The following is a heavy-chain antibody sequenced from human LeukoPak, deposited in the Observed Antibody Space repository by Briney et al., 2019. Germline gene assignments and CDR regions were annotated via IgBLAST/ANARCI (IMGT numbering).Heavy chain of an antibody. D-gene: IGHD3-3*01. V-gene: IGHV4-4*02. Sequence: PSGTLSLTCAVSGGSISSSNWWSWVRQPPGKGLEWIGEIYHSGSTNYNPSLKSRVTISVDTSKNQFSLKLSSVTAADTAVYYCASGYYDFWSGYLHWFDPWGQGTLVTVSS. CDR3: ASGYYDFWSGYLHWFDP. J-gene: IGHJ5*02. CDR2: IYHSGST. CDR1: GGSISSSNW.